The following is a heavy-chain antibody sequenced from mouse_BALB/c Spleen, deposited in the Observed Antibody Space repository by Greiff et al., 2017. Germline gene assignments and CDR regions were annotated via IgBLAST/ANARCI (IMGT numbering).Heavy chain of an antibody. Sequence: EVHLVESGGGLVKPGGSLKLSCAASGFAFSSYDMSWVRQTPEKRLEWVAYISSGGGSTYYPDTVKGRFTISRDNAKNTLYLQMSSLKSEDTAMYYCAREGYYDYGDYWGQGTTLTVSS. CDR3: AREGYYDYGDY. J-gene: IGHJ2*01. CDR1: GFAFSSYD. D-gene: IGHD2-4*01. CDR2: ISSGGGST. V-gene: IGHV5-12-1*01.